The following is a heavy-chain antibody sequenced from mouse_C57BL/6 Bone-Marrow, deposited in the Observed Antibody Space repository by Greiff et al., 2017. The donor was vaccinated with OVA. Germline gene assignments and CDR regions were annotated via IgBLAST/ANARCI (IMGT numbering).Heavy chain of an antibody. CDR2: IDPENGDT. V-gene: IGHV14-4*01. CDR3: TTFYYGNEYFDV. CDR1: GFNIKDDY. D-gene: IGHD2-1*01. J-gene: IGHJ1*03. Sequence: EVQLQQSGAELVRPGASVKLSCTASGFNIKDDYMHWVKQRPEQGLEWIGWIDPENGDTEYASKFQGKATITADTSSNTAYLQLSSLTSEDTAVYYCTTFYYGNEYFDVWGTGTTVTVSS.